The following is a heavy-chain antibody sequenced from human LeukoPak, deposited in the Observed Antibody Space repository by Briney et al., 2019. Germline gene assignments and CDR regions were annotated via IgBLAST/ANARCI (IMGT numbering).Heavy chain of an antibody. Sequence: SETLSLTCAVYGGSFSGYYWSWIRQPPGKGLEWIGEINHSGSTNYNPSLKSRVTISVDTSKNQFSLKLSSVTAADTAVYYCARAPPRFHRSGSVYMDVWGKGTTVTVSS. CDR1: GGSFSGYY. J-gene: IGHJ6*03. V-gene: IGHV4-34*01. CDR3: ARAPPRFHRSGSVYMDV. CDR2: INHSGST.